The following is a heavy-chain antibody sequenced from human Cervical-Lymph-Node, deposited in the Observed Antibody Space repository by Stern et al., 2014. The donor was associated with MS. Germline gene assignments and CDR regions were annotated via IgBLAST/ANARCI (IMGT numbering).Heavy chain of an antibody. Sequence: MQLVESGGGLVKPGGSLRLSCAASGFSFSDSYMRWIRQAPGKGLEWISYISSSGGTIFYADSVKGRFTISRDNANNSLYLQMNSLTADDTGVYYCARGGDGGSYYSFAYWGQGTLVTVSS. D-gene: IGHD1-26*01. V-gene: IGHV3-11*01. CDR2: ISSSGGTI. CDR1: GFSFSDSY. J-gene: IGHJ4*02. CDR3: ARGGDGGSYYSFAY.